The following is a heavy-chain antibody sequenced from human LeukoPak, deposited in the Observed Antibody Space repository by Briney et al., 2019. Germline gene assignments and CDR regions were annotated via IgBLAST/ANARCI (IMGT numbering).Heavy chain of an antibody. CDR1: GGSISRGDYY. CDR2: IYYSGNT. Sequence: SQPLSLTFTVSGGSISRGDYYWSWIRQPRGKGLEWIGYIYYSGNTYYNPSLKGRLTLPVDTSKNQFFLKLTAVTAADTAVYYCAREGGTYSFDYWGQGTLVTVSS. D-gene: IGHD1-26*01. V-gene: IGHV4-30-4*08. CDR3: AREGGTYSFDY. J-gene: IGHJ4*02.